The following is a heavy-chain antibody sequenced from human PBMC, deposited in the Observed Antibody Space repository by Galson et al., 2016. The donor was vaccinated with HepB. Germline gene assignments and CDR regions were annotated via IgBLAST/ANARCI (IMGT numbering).Heavy chain of an antibody. CDR3: ARVMGQWLPYF. Sequence: QSGAEVKKPGESLRISCMGSGYNFIPYWIGWVRQLPGKGLEWMGITYPRESDTRYSPSFHGQVTISADKSISTLYLHWSSLKASDTAMYYCARVMGQWLPYFWGQGTLVTVSS. CDR1: GYNFIPYW. D-gene: IGHD6-19*01. CDR2: TYPRESDT. V-gene: IGHV5-51*01. J-gene: IGHJ4*02.